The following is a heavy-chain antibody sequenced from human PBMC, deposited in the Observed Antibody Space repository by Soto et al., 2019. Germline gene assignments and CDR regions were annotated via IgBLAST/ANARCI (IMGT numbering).Heavy chain of an antibody. CDR1: GFTFANYA. V-gene: IGHV3-23*01. Sequence: GGSLRLSCAASGFTFANYAMNWVRQAPGKGLEWVSRISGAGGIPYQADSVKGRFIVSRDNSRNTLYLQLNNLQAEDTAVYYCAKVSRPSRISTPDFDYWGQGTLVTVSS. J-gene: IGHJ4*02. CDR2: ISGAGGIP. CDR3: AKVSRPSRISTPDFDY.